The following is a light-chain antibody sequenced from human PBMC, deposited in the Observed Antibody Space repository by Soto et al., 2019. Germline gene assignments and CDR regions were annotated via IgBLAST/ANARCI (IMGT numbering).Light chain of an antibody. J-gene: IGKJ1*01. Sequence: DIQMTQSPSTLSASVGDRVTITCRASQSIGSWLAWYQQKPGKAPKLLIYKASCLESGVPSRFSGSGSGTEFTLTISSLQPDDFASYYCQQYGSYSPWTFGQGTKVEIK. CDR3: QQYGSYSPWT. V-gene: IGKV1-5*03. CDR2: KAS. CDR1: QSIGSW.